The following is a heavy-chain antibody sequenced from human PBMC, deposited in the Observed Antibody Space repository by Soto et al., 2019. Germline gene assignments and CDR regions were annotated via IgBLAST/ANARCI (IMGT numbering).Heavy chain of an antibody. D-gene: IGHD3-10*01. CDR2: IGGGGDDR. CDR1: GFTFSNYA. Sequence: PGGSLRLSCAASGFTFSNYAMSWVRQAPGKGLEWVSGIGGGGDDRYYADSVKGRFTVSRDNSKSTLFLEMNSLRAEDTAIYYCAKDRMSYNGVWDPFDIWGQGTMVTVSS. J-gene: IGHJ3*02. CDR3: AKDRMSYNGVWDPFDI. V-gene: IGHV3-23*01.